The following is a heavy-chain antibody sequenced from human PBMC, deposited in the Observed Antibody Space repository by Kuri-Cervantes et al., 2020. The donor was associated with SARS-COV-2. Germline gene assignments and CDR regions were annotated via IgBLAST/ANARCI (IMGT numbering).Heavy chain of an antibody. V-gene: IGHV3-30-3*01. J-gene: IGHJ4*02. CDR2: ISYDGSNK. CDR3: ARDWGAIFGVATQFDY. Sequence: GGSLRLSCAASGFTFDSFTMHWVRQAPGKGLEWVAVISYDGSNKNHADSVKGRFTVSRDNSKNTLYLQMNSLRVEDTALYYCARDWGAIFGVATQFDYWGQGTLVTVSS. D-gene: IGHD3-3*01. CDR1: GFTFDSFT.